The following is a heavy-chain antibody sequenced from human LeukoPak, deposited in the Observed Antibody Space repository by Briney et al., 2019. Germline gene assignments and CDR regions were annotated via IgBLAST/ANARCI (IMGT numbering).Heavy chain of an antibody. D-gene: IGHD2-2*02. CDR2: IKQDGSET. V-gene: IGHV3-7*01. CDR3: AKYTGYYFDY. Sequence: GGSLRLSCAASGFTFSSNWMSWVRQAPGKGLEWRAKIKQDGSETCHMDSVKGRFTISRDNAKNSLYLQMNSLRAEDTAVYYCAKYTGYYFDYWGQGILVTVPS. J-gene: IGHJ4*02. CDR1: GFTFSSNW.